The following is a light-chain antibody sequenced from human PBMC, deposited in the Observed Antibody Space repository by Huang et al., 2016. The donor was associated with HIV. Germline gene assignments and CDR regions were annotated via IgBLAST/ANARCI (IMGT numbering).Light chain of an antibody. J-gene: IGKJ1*01. V-gene: IGKV4-1*01. CDR1: KSLLYNSKNY. CDR3: QEYFGTPWT. Sequence: DIVMTQSPGSLAVSLGERATIKCKSSKSLLYNSKNYLAWYQQKPRQPPKVLFYWASTRTSVLPDRFIRSGAETDFTRTISNLQGEDVSVYFCQEYFGTPWTFGQGTKVELK. CDR2: WAS.